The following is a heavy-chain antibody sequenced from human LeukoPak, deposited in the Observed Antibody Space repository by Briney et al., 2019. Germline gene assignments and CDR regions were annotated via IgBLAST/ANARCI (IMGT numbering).Heavy chain of an antibody. D-gene: IGHD6-19*01. J-gene: IGHJ6*02. V-gene: IGHV3-23*01. CDR2: ISGNGGST. Sequence: GGSLRLSCAASGFTLSNYAMSWVRQAPGKGLEWVSVISGNGGSTYYADSVKGRFTISRDNAKNSLYLQMNSLRAEDTALYYCAKDMSGWGGGMDVWGQGTTVTVSS. CDR3: AKDMSGWGGGMDV. CDR1: GFTLSNYA.